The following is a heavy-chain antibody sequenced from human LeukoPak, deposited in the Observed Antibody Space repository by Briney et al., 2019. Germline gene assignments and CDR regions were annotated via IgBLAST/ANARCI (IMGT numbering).Heavy chain of an antibody. CDR3: ARGTDYGFWSGYYVYYYYYGMDV. Sequence: GGSLRLSCAASGFTFSSYAMHWVRQAPGKGLEWVAVISYGGSNKYYADSVKGRFTISRDNSKNTLYLQMNSLRAGDTAVYYCARGTDYGFWSGYYVYYYYYGMDVWGQGTTVTVSS. D-gene: IGHD3-3*01. V-gene: IGHV3-30*04. J-gene: IGHJ6*02. CDR1: GFTFSSYA. CDR2: ISYGGSNK.